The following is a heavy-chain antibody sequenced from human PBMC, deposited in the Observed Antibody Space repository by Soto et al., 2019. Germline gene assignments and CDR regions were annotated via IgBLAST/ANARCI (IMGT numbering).Heavy chain of an antibody. D-gene: IGHD3-9*01. CDR3: AKDVHYDIVTGIEYFHH. J-gene: IGHJ1*01. CDR1: EFTFSSYA. Sequence: EVQLLESGGGLVQPGGSLKLSCAASEFTFSSYAMSWVRQAPGKGLEWVSGISGTGRVTNYAESVKGRFTISRDNPKSTLLLQMNSLRPEDTAVYYCAKDVHYDIVTGIEYFHHWGQGTLVTVSS. V-gene: IGHV3-23*01. CDR2: ISGTGRVT.